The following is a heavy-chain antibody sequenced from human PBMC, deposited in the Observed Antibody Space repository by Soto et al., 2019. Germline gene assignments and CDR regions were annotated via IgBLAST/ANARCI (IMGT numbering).Heavy chain of an antibody. CDR3: AAYAGSFGRHLAY. CDR1: GYSFTNYW. J-gene: IGHJ4*02. CDR2: IYPGDSDT. Sequence: PGESLKISCKGSGYSFTNYWIGWVRQMPGKGLEWMGMIYPGDSDTRYSPSFQGQVTISADKSISTVYLQWSSLKASDTAMYYCAAYAGSFGRHLAYWGQGALVTAPQ. D-gene: IGHD3-10*01. V-gene: IGHV5-51*01.